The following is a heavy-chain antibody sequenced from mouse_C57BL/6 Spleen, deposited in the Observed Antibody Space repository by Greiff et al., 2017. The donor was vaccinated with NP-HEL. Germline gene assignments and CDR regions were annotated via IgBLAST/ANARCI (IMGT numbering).Heavy chain of an antibody. D-gene: IGHD1-1*01. CDR3: YYYGSSYGY. J-gene: IGHJ2*01. CDR2: IYPGDGDT. Sequence: QVQLQQSGPELVKPGASVKISCKASGYAFSSSWMNWVKQRPGKGLEWIGRIYPGDGDTNYNGKFTGKATLTADKSSSTAYMQLSSLTSEDSAVYFCYYYGSSYGYWGQGNTLTVSS. V-gene: IGHV1-82*01. CDR1: GYAFSSSW.